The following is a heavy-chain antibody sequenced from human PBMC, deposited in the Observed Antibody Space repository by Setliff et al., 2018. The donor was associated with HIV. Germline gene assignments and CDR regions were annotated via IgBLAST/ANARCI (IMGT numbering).Heavy chain of an antibody. CDR3: ATEITRRYSGSYFDS. Sequence: GGSLRLSCAASGFTFSSYEMNWVRQAPGKGLEWVSYISTSGNRIHYADSVKGRFTISRDNANKSLYLQMNSLRADDTAIYYCATEITRRYSGSYFDSWGQGTLVTVSS. V-gene: IGHV3-48*03. CDR1: GFTFSSYE. CDR2: ISTSGNRI. J-gene: IGHJ4*02. D-gene: IGHD1-26*01.